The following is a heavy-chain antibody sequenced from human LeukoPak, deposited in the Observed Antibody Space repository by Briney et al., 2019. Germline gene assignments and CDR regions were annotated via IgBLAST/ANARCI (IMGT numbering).Heavy chain of an antibody. CDR3: ASFMTTVTKGWYFDL. V-gene: IGHV4-59*01. J-gene: IGHJ2*01. CDR2: IYYSGST. CDR1: GGSISSDF. Sequence: KPSETLSLTCIVSGGSISSDFWSWIRQPPGKGLEWIGYIYYSGSTNYNPSLKSRVTISVDTSKNQFSLKLSSVTAADTAVYYCASFMTTVTKGWYFDLWGRGTMVTVSS. D-gene: IGHD4-17*01.